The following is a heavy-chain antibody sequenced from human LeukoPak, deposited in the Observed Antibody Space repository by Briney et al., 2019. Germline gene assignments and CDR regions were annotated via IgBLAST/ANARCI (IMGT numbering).Heavy chain of an antibody. D-gene: IGHD2-15*01. CDR3: ARGEDIVVVVAAHGLNY. J-gene: IGHJ4*02. CDR1: GYTFTGYY. CDR2: INPNSGST. Sequence: ASVKVSCKASGYTFTGYYMHWVRQAPGQGLEWMGRINPNSGSTNYAQKFQGRVTMTRDTSISTAYMELSRLRSDDTAVYYCARGEDIVVVVAAHGLNYWGQGTLVTVSS. V-gene: IGHV1-2*06.